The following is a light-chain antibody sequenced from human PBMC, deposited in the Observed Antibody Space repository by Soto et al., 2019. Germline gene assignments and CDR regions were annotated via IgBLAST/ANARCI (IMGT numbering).Light chain of an antibody. CDR1: SSDVGGYNY. CDR2: AVT. V-gene: IGLV2-14*01. CDR3: SSYTSSSTL. J-gene: IGLJ1*01. Sequence: QSALTQPASVSGSPGQSTTISCTGTSSDVGGYNYVSWYQQHPGKAPKLMIYAVTDRPSGVSSRFSGSKSGNTASLTISGLQAEDEADYYCSSYTSSSTLFGTGTKVTV.